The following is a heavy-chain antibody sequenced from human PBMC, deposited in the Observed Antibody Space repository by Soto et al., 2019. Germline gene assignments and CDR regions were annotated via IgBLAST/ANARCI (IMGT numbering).Heavy chain of an antibody. CDR2: IYYSGTT. D-gene: IGHD2-15*01. CDR1: GGSISSYY. CDR3: ARHDDCSNGTCSTGRWFDP. V-gene: IGHV4-59*08. J-gene: IGHJ5*02. Sequence: PSETLSLTCTVSGGSISSYYWSWIRQPPGKGLEWIGYIYYSGTTNYNPSLRSRVSISVDTSKNQFSLKLSSVTAADTAMYYCARHDDCSNGTCSTGRWFDPWGQGTLVNVSS.